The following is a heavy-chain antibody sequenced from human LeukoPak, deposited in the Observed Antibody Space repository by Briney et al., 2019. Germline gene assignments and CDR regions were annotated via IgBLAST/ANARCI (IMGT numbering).Heavy chain of an antibody. V-gene: IGHV4-34*01. CDR3: ARSPRYNWNDVPFDY. Sequence: SETLSLTCAVYGGSFSGYYWSWIRQPPGKGLEWIGEINHSGSTNYNPSLKSRVTISVDTSKNQFSLKLSSVTAADTAVYYCARSPRYNWNDVPFDYWGQGTLVTVSS. CDR1: GGSFSGYY. CDR2: INHSGST. D-gene: IGHD1-20*01. J-gene: IGHJ4*02.